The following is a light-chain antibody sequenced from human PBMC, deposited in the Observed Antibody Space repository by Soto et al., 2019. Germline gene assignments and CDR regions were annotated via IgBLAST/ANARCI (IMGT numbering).Light chain of an antibody. Sequence: DVVMTQSPLSLSVTPGEPASISCRSSQSLLQSNSYNYLDWYLQKPGQSPQLLIYLGSNRASGVPDRFRGSGSGTDFTLFISRVEAEDVGVYYCMQSLETPYTFGQGTKLEIK. CDR1: QSLLQSNSYNY. V-gene: IGKV2-28*01. CDR3: MQSLETPYT. J-gene: IGKJ2*01. CDR2: LGS.